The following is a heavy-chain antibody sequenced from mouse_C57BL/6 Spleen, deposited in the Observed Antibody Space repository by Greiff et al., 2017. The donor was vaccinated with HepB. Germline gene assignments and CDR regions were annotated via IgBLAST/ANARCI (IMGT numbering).Heavy chain of an antibody. J-gene: IGHJ1*03. D-gene: IGHD1-1*01. CDR1: GYTFTDYY. V-gene: IGHV1-19*01. Sequence: EVQLQQSGPVLVKPGASVKMSCKASGYTFTDYYMNWVKQSHGKSLEWIGVINPYNGGTSYNQKFKGKATLTVDKSSSTAYMELNSLTSEDSAVYYCARDYGSYWYFDVWGTGTTVTVSS. CDR2: INPYNGGT. CDR3: ARDYGSYWYFDV.